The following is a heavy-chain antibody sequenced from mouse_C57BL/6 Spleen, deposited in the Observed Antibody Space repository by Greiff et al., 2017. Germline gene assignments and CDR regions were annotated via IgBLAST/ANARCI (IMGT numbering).Heavy chain of an antibody. Sequence: QVQLQQSGPELVKPGASVKISCKASGYSFTGYNINWVKQRPGQGLEWIGWINPGSGTTKYNEKFKGKATLTADTSSSTAYMQLSSLTSEDSAVYYCARGSPGYFDYWGQGTTLTVSS. CDR2: INPGSGTT. J-gene: IGHJ2*01. CDR1: GYSFTGYN. CDR3: ARGSPGYFDY. V-gene: IGHV1-66*01.